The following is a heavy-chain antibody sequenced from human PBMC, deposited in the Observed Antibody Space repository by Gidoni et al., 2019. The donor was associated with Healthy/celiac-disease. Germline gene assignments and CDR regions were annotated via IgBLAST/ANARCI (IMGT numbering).Heavy chain of an antibody. CDR1: GFTFSDYY. J-gene: IGHJ5*02. D-gene: IGHD6-13*01. CDR2: ISSSGSTI. V-gene: IGHV3-11*01. Sequence: QVQLVESGGGLVKPGGSLGRSCAASGFTFSDYYMRGIRQAPGKGLEWVSYISSSGSTIYYADSVKGRFTISRDNAKNSLYLQMNSLRAEDTAVYYCARAGSSSPNWFDPWGQGTLVTVSS. CDR3: ARAGSSSPNWFDP.